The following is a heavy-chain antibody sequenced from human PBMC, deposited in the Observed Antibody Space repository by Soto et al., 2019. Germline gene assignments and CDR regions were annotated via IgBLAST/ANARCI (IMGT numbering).Heavy chain of an antibody. CDR1: GFTFSSYA. J-gene: IGHJ4*02. D-gene: IGHD6-6*01. Sequence: QVQLVESGGGVVQPGRSLRLSCAASGFTFSSYAMHWVRQAPGKGLEWVAVISYDGSNKYYADSVKGRSTISRDNSKNTLYLQMNSLRAEDTAVYYCASGSSSPSDYWGQGTLVTVSS. CDR2: ISYDGSNK. CDR3: ASGSSSPSDY. V-gene: IGHV3-30-3*01.